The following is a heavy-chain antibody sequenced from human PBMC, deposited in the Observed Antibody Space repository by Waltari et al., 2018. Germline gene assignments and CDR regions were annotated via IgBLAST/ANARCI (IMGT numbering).Heavy chain of an antibody. CDR1: GFTFSSYP. CDR3: AKDWGDYDILTGYMY. V-gene: IGHV3-23*01. J-gene: IGHJ4*02. CDR2: ISGGGGST. D-gene: IGHD3-9*01. Sequence: EVQLLASGGGLVQPGGSLRPSCAASGFTFSSYPMSWVRPPPGKGLRGVSAISGGGGSTYYADSVKGRFTISRDNSKNTLYLQMNSLRAEDTAVYYCAKDWGDYDILTGYMYWGQGTLVTVSS.